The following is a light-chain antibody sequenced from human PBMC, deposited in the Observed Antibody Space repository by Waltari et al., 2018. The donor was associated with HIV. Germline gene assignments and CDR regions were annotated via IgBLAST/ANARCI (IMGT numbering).Light chain of an antibody. Sequence: DIQMTQSPSSLSVSIGDTVTIPCRASQDISNSVSWFQQRPGEVPKLLVHGAFILQRGVPSRFSGSGSGTDYSLSIRGLQAEDFATYFCQQNFGVPLTFGGGTRVDI. V-gene: IGKV1-NL1*01. CDR2: GAF. CDR3: QQNFGVPLT. CDR1: QDISNS. J-gene: IGKJ4*01.